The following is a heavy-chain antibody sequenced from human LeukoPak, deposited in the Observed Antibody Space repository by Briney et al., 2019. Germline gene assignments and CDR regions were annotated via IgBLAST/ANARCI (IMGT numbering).Heavy chain of an antibody. D-gene: IGHD2-2*03. CDR1: GFTFSSYS. CDR3: ARDLGLDGD. J-gene: IGHJ4*02. CDR2: ISSSSSTI. Sequence: GGSLRLSCAASGFTFSSYSMNWVRQAPGKGLEWVSYISSSSSTIYYADSVKGRFTISRDNAKNSLYLQMNSLRAEDTAVYHCARDLGLDGDWGQGTLVTVSS. V-gene: IGHV3-48*04.